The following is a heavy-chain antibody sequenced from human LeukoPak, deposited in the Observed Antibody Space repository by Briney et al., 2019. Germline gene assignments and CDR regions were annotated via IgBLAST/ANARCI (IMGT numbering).Heavy chain of an antibody. CDR2: IYQSGNS. V-gene: IGHV4-38-2*01. J-gene: IGHJ4*02. CDR1: GYSLSSGYY. D-gene: IGHD1-20*01. Sequence: SETLSLTCAVSGYSLSSGYYWGWIRQPPGKGLEWIGSIYQSGNSYQKSSLKSRLTLSVDTSKNHISLKVRSVTAADTAVYYCARSPSRYNWNFDYWGQGILVIVSS. CDR3: ARSPSRYNWNFDY.